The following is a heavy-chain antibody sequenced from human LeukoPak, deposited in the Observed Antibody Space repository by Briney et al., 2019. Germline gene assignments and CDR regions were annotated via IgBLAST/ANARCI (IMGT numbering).Heavy chain of an antibody. Sequence: SETLSLTCTVSGGSISSTSYYWGWVRQPPGKGLEWIGNIYYSGSTYYNPSLKSRVTISVDTSKNQFSLRLSSVTAADTAVYYCARGVGSGLYYYYYYMDVWGKGTTVTVSS. J-gene: IGHJ6*03. CDR3: ARGVGSGLYYYYYYMDV. CDR2: IYYSGST. CDR1: GGSISSTSYY. V-gene: IGHV4-39*07. D-gene: IGHD6-19*01.